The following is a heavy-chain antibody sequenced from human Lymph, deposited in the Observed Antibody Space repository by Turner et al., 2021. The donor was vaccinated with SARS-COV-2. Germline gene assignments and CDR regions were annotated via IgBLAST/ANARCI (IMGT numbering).Heavy chain of an antibody. CDR2: ISGNNDNT. CDR1: GYTFTNYG. J-gene: IGHJ5*02. Sequence: QVQLVQSGAEVKKPGASVKVSCKASGYTFTNYGISWVRQAPGEGLEGMGWISGNNDNTNHAQKLQGRVTMTTDTSTSTADMGRRSLRSDDTAVYYCARRNFDWLFSPDWFDPWGQGTLVIVSS. CDR3: ARRNFDWLFSPDWFDP. V-gene: IGHV1-18*01. D-gene: IGHD3-9*01.